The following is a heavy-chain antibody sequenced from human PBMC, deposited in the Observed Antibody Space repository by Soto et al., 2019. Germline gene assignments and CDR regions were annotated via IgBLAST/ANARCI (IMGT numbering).Heavy chain of an antibody. D-gene: IGHD5-12*01. V-gene: IGHV4-59*08. CDR1: GWSINTYY. CDR2: IYYRANP. Sequence: SETLSLTCTVSGWSINTYYWSWIRQPPGKGLEWIGYIYYRANPNYNPSLKSRVTISQDTSKNQFSLKLSSVTAADTAVYYCARHYGDGYDYVDYWGLGTLVTVSS. J-gene: IGHJ4*02. CDR3: ARHYGDGYDYVDY.